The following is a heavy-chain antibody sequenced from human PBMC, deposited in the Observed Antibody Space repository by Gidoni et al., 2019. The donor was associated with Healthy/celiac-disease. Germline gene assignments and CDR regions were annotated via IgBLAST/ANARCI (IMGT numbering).Heavy chain of an antibody. Sequence: QVQLQESGPGLVKPSETLSLTCTVSGGSISISYWSWIRQPPGKGLEWIRYIYYSGSTNYTPTRKSLVTISVDTSKNQFSLKLSSVTAADTAVYYCARVGHSRPPDYYYYGMDVWGQGTTVTVSS. J-gene: IGHJ6*02. CDR3: ARVGHSRPPDYYYYGMDV. CDR1: GGSISISY. V-gene: IGHV4-59*01. CDR2: IYYSGST.